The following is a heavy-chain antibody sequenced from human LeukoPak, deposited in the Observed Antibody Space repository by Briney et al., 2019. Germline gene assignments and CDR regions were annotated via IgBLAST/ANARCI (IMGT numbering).Heavy chain of an antibody. Sequence: GGSLRLSCAASGFTFSSYSMNWVRQAPGKGLEWVSSISSSSSYIYYADSVKGRFTISRDNAKNSLYLQMNSLRAEDTAVYYCARFYGDYPEGFFDYWGQGTLVTVSS. J-gene: IGHJ4*02. D-gene: IGHD4-17*01. CDR2: ISSSSSYI. CDR3: ARFYGDYPEGFFDY. V-gene: IGHV3-21*01. CDR1: GFTFSSYS.